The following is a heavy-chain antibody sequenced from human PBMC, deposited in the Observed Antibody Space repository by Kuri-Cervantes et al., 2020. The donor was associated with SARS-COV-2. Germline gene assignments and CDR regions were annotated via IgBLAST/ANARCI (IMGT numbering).Heavy chain of an antibody. CDR3: ATGSYYVAYDY. D-gene: IGHD1-26*01. CDR2: LYYSGST. V-gene: IGHV4-59*01. Sequence: GSLRLSCTVSGGSISTYYWSWIRQPPGKGLGWIGYLYYSGSTNYNPSLKSRVTISLDTSKNQFSLKLSSVTAADTAVYYCATGSYYVAYDYWGQGTLVTVSS. J-gene: IGHJ4*02. CDR1: GGSISTYY.